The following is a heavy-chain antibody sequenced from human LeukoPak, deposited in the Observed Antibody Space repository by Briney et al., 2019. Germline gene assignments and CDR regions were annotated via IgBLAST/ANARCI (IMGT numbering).Heavy chain of an antibody. Sequence: GASVKVSCKASGYTFTGYYMHWVRQAPGQGLEWMGWISAYNGNTNYAQKLQGRVTMTTDTSTSTAYMELRSLRSDDTAVYYCARLDYLDSSGYYPRYHFDSWGQGTLVTVSS. J-gene: IGHJ4*02. CDR2: ISAYNGNT. V-gene: IGHV1-18*04. CDR3: ARLDYLDSSGYYPRYHFDS. CDR1: GYTFTGYY. D-gene: IGHD3-22*01.